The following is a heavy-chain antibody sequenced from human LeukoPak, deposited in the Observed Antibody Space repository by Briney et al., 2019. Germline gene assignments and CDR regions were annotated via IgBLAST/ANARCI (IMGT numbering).Heavy chain of an antibody. D-gene: IGHD1-26*01. J-gene: IGHJ4*02. CDR3: AKLPDGATFDY. Sequence: GGSLRLSCAASGFTFSSYGMHWVRQAPGKGLEWVTVISYDGSNKYYADSVKGRFTISRDNSKNTLYLQMNSLRAEDTAVYYCAKLPDGATFDYWGQGTLVTVSS. V-gene: IGHV3-30*18. CDR2: ISYDGSNK. CDR1: GFTFSSYG.